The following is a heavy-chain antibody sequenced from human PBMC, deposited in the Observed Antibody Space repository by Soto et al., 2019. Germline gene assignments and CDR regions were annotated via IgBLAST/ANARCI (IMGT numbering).Heavy chain of an antibody. CDR1: GGSISSGGYY. V-gene: IGHV4-31*03. CDR2: IYYSGST. J-gene: IGHJ4*02. D-gene: IGHD3-22*01. CDR3: ARVPTYYYDSSGHSNFDY. Sequence: PSETLSLTCTVSGGSISSGGYYWSWIRQHPGKGLEWIGYIYYSGSTYYNPSLKSRVTISVDTSKNQFSLKLSSVTAADTAVYYCARVPTYYYDSSGHSNFDYWGQGALVTVSS.